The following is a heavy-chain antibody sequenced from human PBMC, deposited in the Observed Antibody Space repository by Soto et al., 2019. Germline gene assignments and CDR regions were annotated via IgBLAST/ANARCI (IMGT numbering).Heavy chain of an antibody. J-gene: IGHJ4*02. D-gene: IGHD3-9*01. CDR2: FDPEDGET. CDR3: ATGILRYFDWATYYFDY. Sequence: ASVKVSCKVSGYTLTELSMHWVRQAPGKGLEWMGGFDPEDGETIYAQKFQGRVTMTEDTSTDTAYMELSSLRSEDTAVYYCATGILRYFDWATYYFDYWGQGTLVTAPQ. V-gene: IGHV1-24*01. CDR1: GYTLTELS.